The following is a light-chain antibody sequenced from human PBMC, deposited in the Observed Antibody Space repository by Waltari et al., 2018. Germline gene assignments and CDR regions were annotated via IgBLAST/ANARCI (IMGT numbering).Light chain of an antibody. V-gene: IGKV3-15*01. CDR2: AAS. CDR3: QQYNEWPYT. Sequence: ETVMIQSPATLSVSPGERATLSCRASQSVSNNVAWFQQTLGQAPRLLIYAASSRSTNIPGRFGGSGSGTDFTLTISSLQAEDFAAYYCQQYNEWPYTFGQGTVLEI. J-gene: IGKJ2*01. CDR1: QSVSNN.